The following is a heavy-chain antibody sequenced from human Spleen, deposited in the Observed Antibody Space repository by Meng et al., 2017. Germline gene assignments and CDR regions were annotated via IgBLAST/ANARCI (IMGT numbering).Heavy chain of an antibody. V-gene: IGHV3-15*01. CDR3: RMSDSIWYLGY. J-gene: IGHJ4*02. D-gene: IGHD6-13*01. CDR1: GLTFSDAW. CDR2: IKRKSDGETT. Sequence: EVQVVDSGGGLVKRGGSLRLSCAVSGLTFSDAWMSWVRQAPGKRLEWVGRIKRKSDGETTDYAAPVKGRFTISRDDSKDTVYLQMNSLKTEDTAVYYCRMSDSIWYLGYWGQGILVTVSS.